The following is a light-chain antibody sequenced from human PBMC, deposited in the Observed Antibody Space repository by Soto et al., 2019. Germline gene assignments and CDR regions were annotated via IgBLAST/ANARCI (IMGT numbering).Light chain of an antibody. V-gene: IGKV3-20*01. CDR1: QSIDSSY. J-gene: IGKJ4*01. CDR3: QQYGSSPLA. CDR2: AAS. Sequence: EIVLTQSPGTLSLAPGESVTLSCRASQSIDSSYLGWYQQKPGQAPRLLVFAASNRATGVPDRFSDSGSGTDFTLTISRLEPDDFAVYYCQQYGSSPLAFGGGTRVEIK.